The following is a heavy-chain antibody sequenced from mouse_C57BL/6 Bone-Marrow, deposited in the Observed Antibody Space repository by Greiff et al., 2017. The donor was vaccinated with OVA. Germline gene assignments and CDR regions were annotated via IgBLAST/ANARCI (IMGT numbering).Heavy chain of an antibody. D-gene: IGHD2-4*01. Sequence: QVQLKQPGAELVKPGASVKLSCKASGYTFTSYWMHWVKQRPGQGLEWIGMIHPNSGSTNYNEKFKSKATLTVDKSSSTAYMQLSSLTSEYSEVYYCARDYYDYDGPFAYWGQGTLVTVSA. CDR1: GYTFTSYW. CDR3: ARDYYDYDGPFAY. CDR2: IHPNSGST. V-gene: IGHV1-64*01. J-gene: IGHJ3*01.